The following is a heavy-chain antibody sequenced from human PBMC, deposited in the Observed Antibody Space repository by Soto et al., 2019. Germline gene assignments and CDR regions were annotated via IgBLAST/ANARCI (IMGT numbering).Heavy chain of an antibody. CDR1: GFTFSSYA. V-gene: IGHV3-23*01. J-gene: IGHJ3*02. D-gene: IGHD2-15*01. CDR3: AKAHTPGRGVVVATTIAFDI. CDR2: ISGSGGST. Sequence: EVQLLESGGGLVQPGGSLRLSCAASGFTFSSYAMSWVRQAPGKGLEWVSAISGSGGSTYYADSVKGRFTISRDNSKNTLYLQMNSRRAEDTAVYYCAKAHTPGRGVVVATTIAFDIWGQGTMVTVSS.